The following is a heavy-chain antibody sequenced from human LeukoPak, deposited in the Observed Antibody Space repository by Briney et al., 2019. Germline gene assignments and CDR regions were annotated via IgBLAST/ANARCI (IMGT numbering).Heavy chain of an antibody. V-gene: IGHV1-69*01. J-gene: IGHJ4*02. CDR1: GGTFSSYG. CDR3: ARGVRILCHGGSCSYLDS. CDR2: IIPKFGTA. D-gene: IGHD2-15*01. Sequence: ASVKVSCKASGGTFSSYGITWVRQAPGQGLEWMGGIIPKFGTANYAQKFQDRVTISADESTATAYMEMRSLRFDDSAVYYCARGVRILCHGGSCSYLDSWGQGTLVIVSS.